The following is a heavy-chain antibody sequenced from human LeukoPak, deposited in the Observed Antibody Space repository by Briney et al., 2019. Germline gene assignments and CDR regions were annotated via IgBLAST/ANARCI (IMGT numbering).Heavy chain of an antibody. J-gene: IGHJ4*02. CDR3: TAYYDILTGYDTRRDY. CDR1: GFASTNAW. CDR2: IRSKTAGGTT. Sequence: PGGSLRLSCAASGFASTNAWMTWVRQAPGSGLEWVGRIRSKTAGGTTDYAASVKGRFTISRDDSKNMLYLQMSSLTPEDTAIYYCTAYYDILTGYDTRRDYWGQGTLVTVSP. V-gene: IGHV3-15*01. D-gene: IGHD3-9*01.